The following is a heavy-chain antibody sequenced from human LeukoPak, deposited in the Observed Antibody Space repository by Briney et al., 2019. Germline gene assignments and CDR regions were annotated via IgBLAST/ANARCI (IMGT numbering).Heavy chain of an antibody. CDR1: GYTFNGYY. CDR3: ARGPYHGDYLDY. Sequence: ASVNVSCKASGYTFNGYYMHWVRQAPGQGLEWMGWINPDSGGTNYAQKFQGRVTMTRDTSISTAYVELSRLRSDDTAVYYCARGPYHGDYLDYWGQGTLVTVSS. J-gene: IGHJ4*02. D-gene: IGHD4-17*01. V-gene: IGHV1-2*02. CDR2: INPDSGGT.